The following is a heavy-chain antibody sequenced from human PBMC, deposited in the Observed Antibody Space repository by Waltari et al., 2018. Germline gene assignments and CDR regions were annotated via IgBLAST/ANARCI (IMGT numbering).Heavy chain of an antibody. CDR2: IYTSGST. D-gene: IGHD3-3*01. J-gene: IGHJ6*02. V-gene: IGHV4-59*10. Sequence: QVQLQQWGAGLLKPSATLSLTCAVSGGSISSYYWSWIRQPAGKGLEWIGRIYTSGSTNYNPSLKSRVTMSVDTSKNQFSLKLSSVTAADTAVYYCAREKITYYDFWSGYSYYYYYGMDVWGQGTTVTVSS. CDR3: AREKITYYDFWSGYSYYYYYGMDV. CDR1: GGSISSYY.